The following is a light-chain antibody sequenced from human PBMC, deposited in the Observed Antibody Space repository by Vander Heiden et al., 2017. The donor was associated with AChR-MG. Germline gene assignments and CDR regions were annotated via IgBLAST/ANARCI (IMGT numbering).Light chain of an antibody. V-gene: IGKV4-1*01. J-gene: IGKJ2*01. CDR2: WAS. Sequence: DIVMTQSPDSLAVSLGDRATINCKSSQSVLYSSNNKNYLAWYQQKPGQPPKLLIYWASTRESGVPDRFSGSGSGTDFTLTISSLQAEDVAVYYCQQDDSTSYTFGQGTKLEIK. CDR3: QQDDSTSYT. CDR1: QSVLYSSNNKNY.